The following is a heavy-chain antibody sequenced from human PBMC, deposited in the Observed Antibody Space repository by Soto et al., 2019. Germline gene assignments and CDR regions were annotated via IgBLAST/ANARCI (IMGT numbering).Heavy chain of an antibody. CDR1: GGSISSYY. D-gene: IGHD3-22*01. V-gene: IGHV4-59*01. CDR2: IYYSGST. CDR3: AGGYDRSGTFGS. J-gene: IGHJ4*02. Sequence: QVQLQESGPGLVKPSETLSLTCTVSGGSISSYYWSWIRQPPGKGLEWIAYIYYSGSTNYNPSLTGRVTIPVDTSKRQFSLKVSSVTAADTAVYYCAGGYDRSGTFGSWGQGTLVTVSS.